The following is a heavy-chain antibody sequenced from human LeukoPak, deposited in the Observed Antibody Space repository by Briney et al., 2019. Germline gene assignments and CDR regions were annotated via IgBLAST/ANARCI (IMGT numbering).Heavy chain of an antibody. Sequence: PGGSLRLSCAASGFTFSSYAMSWVRQAPGKGLEWVSSITSSGAATYYADSVKGRFTISRDNSDNTLYLQMNSLRAEDTAVYYCAKDRPNYYGSNGHYYKLNGDCWGQGTLATVSS. D-gene: IGHD3-22*01. CDR1: GFTFSSYA. CDR3: AKDRPNYYGSNGHYYKLNGDC. V-gene: IGHV3-23*01. J-gene: IGHJ4*02. CDR2: ITSSGAAT.